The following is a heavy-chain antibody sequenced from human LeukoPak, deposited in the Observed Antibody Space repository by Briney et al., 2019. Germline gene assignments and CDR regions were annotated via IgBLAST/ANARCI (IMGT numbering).Heavy chain of an antibody. CDR3: ARGSSGSFDY. CDR1: GDSVSGNIVA. Sequence: PLQTLSLTCDISGDSVSGNIVAWNWNRQSPSRGLEWLGRTNYSSKWYNDYAVSVRGRITINPDTSNNRFYLQLDSVTPEDTAVYYCARGSSGSFDYWGQGTLVTVSS. CDR2: TNYSSKWYN. D-gene: IGHD6-19*01. J-gene: IGHJ4*02. V-gene: IGHV6-1*01.